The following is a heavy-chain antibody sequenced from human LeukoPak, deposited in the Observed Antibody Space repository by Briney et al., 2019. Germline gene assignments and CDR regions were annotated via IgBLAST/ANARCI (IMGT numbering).Heavy chain of an antibody. V-gene: IGHV3-33*01. CDR2: IWYDGSNK. CDR1: GFTFSSYG. D-gene: IGHD6-13*01. J-gene: IGHJ4*02. CDR3: ASIAAAGSVHFDY. Sequence: PGGSLRLSCAASGFTFSSYGMHWVRQAPGKGLEWVAVIWYDGSNKYYADSVKGRFTISRDNSKNTLYLQMNSLRAEDTAVYYCASIAAAGSVHFDYWGQGTLVTVSS.